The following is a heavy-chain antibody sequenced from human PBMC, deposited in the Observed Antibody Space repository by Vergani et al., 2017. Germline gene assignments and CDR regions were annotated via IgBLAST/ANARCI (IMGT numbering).Heavy chain of an antibody. CDR3: ARDGHYSVLSGYYIGSGFDI. CDR1: GFTVSTDY. J-gene: IGHJ3*02. Sequence: EVQLGDSRGGLVQPGGSLTLSCAASGFTVSTDYFSWVRQAPGKGLEWVSILYRGAFTSYTDSVKGRFTVSRDISKNSLFLQMNSLRPEDTARYYCARDGHYSVLSGYYIGSGFDIWGQGTMVTVSS. CDR2: LYRGAFT. D-gene: IGHD3-3*01. V-gene: IGHV3-66*02.